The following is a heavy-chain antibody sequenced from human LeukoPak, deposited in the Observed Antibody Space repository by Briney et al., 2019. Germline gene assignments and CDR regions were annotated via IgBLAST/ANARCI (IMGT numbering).Heavy chain of an antibody. Sequence: QPGGSLRLSCAAPGFTFSSYSMNWVRQAPGKGLEWVSYISSSGSTIYYADSVKGRFTISRDNAKNSLYLQMNSLRAEDTAVYYCARAGAPYYDFWSGYYNPNPREPGYYFDYWGQGTLVTVSS. CDR1: GFTFSSYS. CDR2: ISSSGSTI. D-gene: IGHD3-3*01. J-gene: IGHJ4*02. V-gene: IGHV3-48*04. CDR3: ARAGAPYYDFWSGYYNPNPREPGYYFDY.